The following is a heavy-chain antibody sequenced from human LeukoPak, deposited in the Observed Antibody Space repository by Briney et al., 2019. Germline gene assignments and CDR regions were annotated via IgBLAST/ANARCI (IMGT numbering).Heavy chain of an antibody. Sequence: GGSLRLSCAASGFTFSDCYMSWIRQAPGKGLEWLSYISSRGSTIYYADSVKGRFTISRDNAKNSLYLQMNSLRAEDTAVYYCARDMITFGGVIGYYGMDVWGQGTTVTVSS. CDR2: ISSRGSTI. V-gene: IGHV3-11*01. J-gene: IGHJ6*02. CDR1: GFTFSDCY. CDR3: ARDMITFGGVIGYYGMDV. D-gene: IGHD3-16*02.